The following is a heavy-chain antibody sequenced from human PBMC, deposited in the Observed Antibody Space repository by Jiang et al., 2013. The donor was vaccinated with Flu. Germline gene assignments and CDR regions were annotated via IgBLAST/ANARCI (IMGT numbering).Heavy chain of an antibody. D-gene: IGHD6-13*01. CDR3: VRGVWEYQQVFGH. J-gene: IGHJ4*02. V-gene: IGHV4-31*03. CDR1: GGSMRIGGYY. CDR2: IYNSENT. Sequence: GPGLVKASQTLSLTCTVSGGSMRIGGYYWSWIRQHPGKGLEWIGYIYNSENTYYNPSLGSRAIISREASKNQFSLKLSSVTAADTAVYYCVRGVWEYQQVFGHWGQGTLVTVSS.